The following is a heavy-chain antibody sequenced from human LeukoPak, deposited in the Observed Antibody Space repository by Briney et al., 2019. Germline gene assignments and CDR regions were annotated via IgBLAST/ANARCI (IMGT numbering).Heavy chain of an antibody. CDR3: ARPGIGFDY. V-gene: IGHV3-7*01. Sequence: GGSLRLSCVASGFTFDTYWMSWVRQAPGKGLDWVAHIKEDGTRKYYVDSVRGRFTISRDNAKNSLFLQMNSLRVEDTAVYYCARPGIGFDYWGQGTLVTVSS. J-gene: IGHJ4*02. D-gene: IGHD1-26*01. CDR2: IKEDGTRK. CDR1: GFTFDTYW.